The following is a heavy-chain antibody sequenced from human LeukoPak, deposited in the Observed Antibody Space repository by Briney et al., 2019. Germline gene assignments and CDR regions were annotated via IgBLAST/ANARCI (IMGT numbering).Heavy chain of an antibody. CDR3: AKDFRATGPHYFDY. J-gene: IGHJ4*02. D-gene: IGHD5-24*01. CDR1: GLTFGIYG. CDR2: KSYEGSNR. Sequence: GGSLRLSCAASGLTFGIYGMQWARHAPDKGLEWVAVKSYEGSNRYYADSVKGRFTISRDNYKTTLFLQMDRMRAEGTAVYYCAKDFRATGPHYFDYWGQGTLVTVSS. V-gene: IGHV3-30*18.